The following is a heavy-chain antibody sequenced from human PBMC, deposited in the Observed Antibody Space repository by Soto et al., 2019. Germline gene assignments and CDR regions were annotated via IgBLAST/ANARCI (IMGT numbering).Heavy chain of an antibody. J-gene: IGHJ4*02. D-gene: IGHD2-2*01. Sequence: EVQLVQTGGDLIQPGGSLRLSCAASGFTVSDNYMSWVRQAPGKGLEWVSSIHPGGDTFYADSVKGRFSFSRDISKNTVYLQMNSLRAEDTALYYCARVAPYCSTTTCYIDSWGQGTLVTVSS. CDR3: ARVAPYCSTTTCYIDS. CDR1: GFTVSDNY. CDR2: IHPGGDT. V-gene: IGHV3-53*02.